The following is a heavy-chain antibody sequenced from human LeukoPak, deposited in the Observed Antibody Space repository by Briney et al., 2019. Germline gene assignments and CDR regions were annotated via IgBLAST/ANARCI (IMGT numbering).Heavy chain of an antibody. CDR1: GYTFTGYY. D-gene: IGHD4-23*01. CDR2: INPNSGGT. J-gene: IGHJ4*02. Sequence: ASVKVSCKASGYTFTGYYMHWVRQAPGQGLEWMGWINPNSGGTNYAQKFQGRVTMTRDTSISTAYMELSRLRSDDTAVYYCARDHGKGTTVDYGDYWGQGTLVTVSS. CDR3: ARDHGKGTTVDYGDY. V-gene: IGHV1-2*02.